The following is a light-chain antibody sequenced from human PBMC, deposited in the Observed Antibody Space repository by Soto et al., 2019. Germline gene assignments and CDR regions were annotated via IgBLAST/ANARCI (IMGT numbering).Light chain of an antibody. CDR3: QQSYSSLVT. V-gene: IGKV1-39*01. J-gene: IGKJ4*01. CDR2: TSS. CDR1: QTIATY. Sequence: IEMTQSPASLSASVGDRVTITCRASQTIATYLHWFQHKSGRAPKLLIYTSSSVNSGVSSRFRGSGSGTDFTLTINDVQPEDSATYYCQQSYSSLVTFGAGTKVEIK.